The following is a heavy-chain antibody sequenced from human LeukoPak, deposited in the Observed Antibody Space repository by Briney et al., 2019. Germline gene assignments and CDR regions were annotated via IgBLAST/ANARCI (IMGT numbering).Heavy chain of an antibody. CDR1: GYSISSGYY. CDR3: ARDSWGVRWYFDL. CDR2: IYHSGST. V-gene: IGHV4-38-2*02. J-gene: IGHJ2*01. Sequence: SSETLSLTCTVSGYSISSGYYWGWIRQPPGKGLEWIGSIYHSGSTYYNPSLKSRVTISVDTSKNQFSLKLSSVTAADTAVYYCARDSWGVRWYFDLWGRGTLVTVSS. D-gene: IGHD3-10*01.